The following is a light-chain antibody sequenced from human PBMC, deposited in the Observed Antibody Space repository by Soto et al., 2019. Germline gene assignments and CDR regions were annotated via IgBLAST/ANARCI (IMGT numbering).Light chain of an antibody. J-gene: IGKJ1*01. CDR1: QSISSW. CDR3: QHMT. Sequence: DKQSIQAVSTLSASVGDRVTITCRASQSISSWLAWYQQKPGKAPKLLIYDASSLESGVPSRFSGSGSGTEFTLTISSLQPDDFATYSGQHMTFCQGTKVDIK. CDR2: DAS. V-gene: IGKV1-5*01.